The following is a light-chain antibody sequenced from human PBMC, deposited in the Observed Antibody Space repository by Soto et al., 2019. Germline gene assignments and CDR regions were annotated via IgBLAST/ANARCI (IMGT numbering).Light chain of an antibody. CDR2: DVS. V-gene: IGLV2-14*03. Sequence: QSALTQPASVSGSPGQSITISCTGTSSDVGGYNYVSWYQQHPGKAPKLMISDVSDRPSGVSNRFSGSKSGNTASLTISELQAEDEADYYCSSYSSSDTPYVFGTGTKVTVL. J-gene: IGLJ1*01. CDR1: SSDVGGYNY. CDR3: SSYSSSDTPYV.